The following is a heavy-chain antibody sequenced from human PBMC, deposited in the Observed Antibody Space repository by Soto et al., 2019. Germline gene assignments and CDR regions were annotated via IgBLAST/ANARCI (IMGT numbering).Heavy chain of an antibody. CDR2: ISGSGGST. J-gene: IGHJ6*03. V-gene: IGHV3-23*01. CDR1: GFTFSSYA. CDR3: AKDRDSSSWYYYYMDV. Sequence: GGSLRLSCAASGFTFSSYAMSWVRQAPGKGLEWVSAISGSGGSTYYADSVKGRFTISRDNSKNTLYLQMNSLRAEDTAVYYCAKDRDSSSWYYYYMDVWGKGTTVTVSS. D-gene: IGHD6-13*01.